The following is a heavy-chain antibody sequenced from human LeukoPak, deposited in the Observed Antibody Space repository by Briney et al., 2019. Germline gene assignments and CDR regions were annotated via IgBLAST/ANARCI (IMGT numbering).Heavy chain of an antibody. J-gene: IGHJ4*02. Sequence: GESLKISCKGSGYSFTSYWIGWVRQMPGKGLEWMGIIYPGDSGTRYSPSFQGQVTISADKSISTAYLQWSSLKASDTAMYYCARHGAERVVPAAPTGYWGQGTLVTVSS. CDR3: ARHGAERVVPAAPTGY. CDR1: GYSFTSYW. CDR2: IYPGDSGT. V-gene: IGHV5-51*01. D-gene: IGHD2-2*01.